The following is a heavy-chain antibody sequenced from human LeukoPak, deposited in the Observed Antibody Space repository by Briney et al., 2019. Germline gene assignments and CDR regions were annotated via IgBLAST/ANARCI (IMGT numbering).Heavy chain of an antibody. V-gene: IGHV3-30-3*01. D-gene: IGHD2-15*01. Sequence: PGGSLRLSCAASGFTFSSYALHWVRQAPGKGLEWVAVISYDGSNKYYADSVKGRFTISRDNSKNTLYLQMNSLRAEDTAVYYCARVDCSGGSCYLRPSDYWGQGTLVTVSS. J-gene: IGHJ4*02. CDR3: ARVDCSGGSCYLRPSDY. CDR2: ISYDGSNK. CDR1: GFTFSSYA.